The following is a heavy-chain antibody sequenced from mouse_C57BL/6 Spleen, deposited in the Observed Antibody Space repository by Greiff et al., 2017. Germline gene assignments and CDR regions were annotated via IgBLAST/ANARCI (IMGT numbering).Heavy chain of an antibody. V-gene: IGHV5-4*01. CDR2: ISDGGSYT. D-gene: IGHD1-1*01. CDR3: ARDLLRGAMDY. Sequence: EVQVVESGGGLVKPGGSLKLSCAASGFTFSSYAMSWVRQTPEKRLEWVATISDGGSYTYYPDNVKGRFTISRDNAKNNLYLQMSHLKSEDTAMYYCARDLLRGAMDYWGQGTSGTVSS. J-gene: IGHJ4*01. CDR1: GFTFSSYA.